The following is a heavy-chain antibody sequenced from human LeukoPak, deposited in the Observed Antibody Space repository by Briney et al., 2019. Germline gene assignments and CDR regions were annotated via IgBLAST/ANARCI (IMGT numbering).Heavy chain of an antibody. CDR2: IYYSGST. D-gene: IGHD3-9*01. CDR3: ARHVRYYDILTGLTSYYFDK. J-gene: IGHJ4*02. Sequence: SETLSLTCTVSGGSISSYDWSWIRQPPGKGLECIGYIYYSGSTNYNPSLKSRVTISGDTSKNQFSLKLRSVTAADTAVYYCARHVRYYDILTGLTSYYFDKWGQGTLVTVSS. CDR1: GGSISSYD. V-gene: IGHV4-59*08.